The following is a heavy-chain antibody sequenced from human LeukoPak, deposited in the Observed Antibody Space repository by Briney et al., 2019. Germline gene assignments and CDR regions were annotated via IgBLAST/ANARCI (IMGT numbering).Heavy chain of an antibody. Sequence: SETLSLTYTVSGGSISSYFGSCIRQPPGKGLEWIAYISYSGSTNYNPSLRSRVTISLDTSKNHFSLKLSSVTAADTAVYYCARQNSGYDLGPFANWGQGRLVTVYS. CDR1: GGSISSYF. CDR3: ARQNSGYDLGPFAN. D-gene: IGHD5-12*01. CDR2: ISYSGST. V-gene: IGHV4-59*08. J-gene: IGHJ4*02.